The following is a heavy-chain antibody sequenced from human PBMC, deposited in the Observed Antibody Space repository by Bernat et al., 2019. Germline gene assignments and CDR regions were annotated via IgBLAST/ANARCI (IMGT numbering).Heavy chain of an antibody. Sequence: QVQLQESGPGLVKPSQTLSLICAVSGGSISSDDYYWTWVRQHPGKGLVWIGYIHYRGGTYNNTSLRSRVSISVDQSQNQFSLFLTSVTAADTAVYYCAREPSTSNFGVVTPAALDLWGQGIMVTVSS. V-gene: IGHV4-31*11. CDR2: IHYRGGT. D-gene: IGHD3-3*01. CDR3: AREPSTSNFGVVTPAALDL. J-gene: IGHJ3*01. CDR1: GGSISSDDYY.